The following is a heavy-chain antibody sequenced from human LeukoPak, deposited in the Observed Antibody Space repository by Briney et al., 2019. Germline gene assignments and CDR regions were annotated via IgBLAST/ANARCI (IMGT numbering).Heavy chain of an antibody. CDR2: INHRGST. CDR3: ARGDILSGYSY. Sequence: SETLSLTCAVYGGSFRGYYWSWIRQPPGKGLEWIGEINHRGSTKYNPSLKSRVTISVDTSKNQFSLNLRSATAADTAVYYCARGDILSGYSYWGQGTLVTVSS. CDR1: GGSFRGYY. J-gene: IGHJ4*02. D-gene: IGHD3-9*01. V-gene: IGHV4-34*01.